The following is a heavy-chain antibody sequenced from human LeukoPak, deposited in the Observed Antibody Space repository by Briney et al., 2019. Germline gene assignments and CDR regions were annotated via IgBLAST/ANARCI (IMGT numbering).Heavy chain of an antibody. CDR3: ARDPRFYYDSRGYYLPYYFDY. Sequence: GASVKVSCKTSGYTFSSYTIIWVRQAPGQGLEWMGWINPNSGGTNYAQKFQGRVTMTRDTSISTAYMELSRLRSDDTAVYYCARDPRFYYDSRGYYLPYYFDYWGQGTLVTVSS. V-gene: IGHV1-2*02. CDR2: INPNSGGT. CDR1: GYTFSSYT. D-gene: IGHD3-22*01. J-gene: IGHJ4*02.